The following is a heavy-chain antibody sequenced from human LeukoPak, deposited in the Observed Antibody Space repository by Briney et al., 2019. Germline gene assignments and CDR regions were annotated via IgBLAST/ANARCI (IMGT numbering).Heavy chain of an antibody. CDR3: AKGASIAVAGTLDY. CDR2: ISWNSGSI. CDR1: GFTFDDYA. J-gene: IGHJ4*02. Sequence: GRSLRLSCAVSGFTFDDYAMYWVRQAPGKGLEWVSGISWNSGSIDYADSVKGRFTISRDNAKNSLYLQMNSLRAEDTALYYCAKGASIAVAGTLDYWGQGTLVTVSS. D-gene: IGHD6-19*01. V-gene: IGHV3-9*01.